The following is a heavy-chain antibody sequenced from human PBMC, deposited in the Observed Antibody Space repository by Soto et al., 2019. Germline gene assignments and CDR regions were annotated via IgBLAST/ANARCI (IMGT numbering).Heavy chain of an antibody. CDR3: ARRSILWFGELPPWFDP. CDR1: GGSISSYY. Sequence: ASETLSLTCTVSGGSISSYYWSWIRQPPGKGLEWIGEINHSGSTNYNPSLKSRVTISVDTSKNQFSLKLSSVTAADTAVYYCARRSILWFGELPPWFDPWGQGTLVTVSS. V-gene: IGHV4-34*01. J-gene: IGHJ5*02. CDR2: INHSGST. D-gene: IGHD3-10*01.